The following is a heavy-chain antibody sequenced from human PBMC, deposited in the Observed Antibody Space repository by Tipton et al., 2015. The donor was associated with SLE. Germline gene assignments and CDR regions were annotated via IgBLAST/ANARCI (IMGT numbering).Heavy chain of an antibody. Sequence: TLSLTCTVSGVSISSHYWSWIRQPPGKGLEWIGYIYYGRANYNPSLKSRVTISADTSKNQFSLRLSSLTAADTAVYYCAGCGIGLYYGVDVWGQGTTVTVSS. CDR3: AGCGIGLYYGVDV. CDR1: GVSISSHY. J-gene: IGHJ6*02. CDR2: IYYGRA. D-gene: IGHD1-26*01. V-gene: IGHV4-59*11.